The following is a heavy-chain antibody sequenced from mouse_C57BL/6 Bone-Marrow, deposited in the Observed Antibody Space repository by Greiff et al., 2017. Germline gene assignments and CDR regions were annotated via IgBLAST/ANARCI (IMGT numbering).Heavy chain of an antibody. Sequence: VQLQQSGGGLVQPGESLKLSCESNEYEFPSHDLSWVRKTPEKRLELVAAINSDGGSTYYPDTMERRFIISRDNTKKTLYLQMSSLRSEDTALYYCARSHYYGSAWFAYWGQGTLVTVSA. CDR1: EYEFPSHD. CDR3: ARSHYYGSAWFAY. J-gene: IGHJ3*01. V-gene: IGHV5-2*01. CDR2: INSDGGST. D-gene: IGHD1-1*01.